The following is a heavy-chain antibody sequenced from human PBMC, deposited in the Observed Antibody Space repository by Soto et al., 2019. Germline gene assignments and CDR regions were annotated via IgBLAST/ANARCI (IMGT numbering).Heavy chain of an antibody. CDR2: ILPIMGSV. V-gene: IGHV1-69*08. D-gene: IGHD2-15*01. CDR1: GGTFNTYT. Sequence: SVKVSCKASGGTFNTYTFSWVRQAPGQGLEWMGSILPIMGSVNYAHDFRGRLSITADPSTTTAYMELTSLTSHDTAVYYCARIPRYSYPTSDPLDNWGQGTLVTVSS. CDR3: ARIPRYSYPTSDPLDN. J-gene: IGHJ4*02.